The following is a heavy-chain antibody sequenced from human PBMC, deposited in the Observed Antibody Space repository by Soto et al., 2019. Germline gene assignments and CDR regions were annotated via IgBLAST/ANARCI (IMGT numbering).Heavy chain of an antibody. V-gene: IGHV4-39*01. D-gene: IGHD3-22*01. J-gene: IGHJ4*02. CDR2: IYYSGST. Sequence: AETMSLTCTVSGRSISSSSYYWGWIRQPPGKGLERIGSIYYSGSTYYNQSLKSRVTISVDTSKNQFFLKLSSVTAADTAVYYCASYYYDSSGRRVVYYFDYWGQGTLVTVSS. CDR3: ASYYYDSSGRRVVYYFDY. CDR1: GRSISSSSYY.